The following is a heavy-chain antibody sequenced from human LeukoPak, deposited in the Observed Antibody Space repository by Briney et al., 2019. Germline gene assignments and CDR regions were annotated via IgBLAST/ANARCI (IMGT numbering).Heavy chain of an antibody. CDR1: GFTFSSNY. CDR2: IYSGGST. J-gene: IGHJ3*02. V-gene: IGHV3-66*01. CDR3: ARDLGDQNAWGAFDI. Sequence: GGSLRLSCAASGFTFSSNYMSWVRQAPGKGLEWVSVIYSGGSTYYADSVKGRFTISRDNSKNTLYLQMNSLRAEDTAVYYCARDLGDQNAWGAFDIWGQGTMVTVSS. D-gene: IGHD3-16*01.